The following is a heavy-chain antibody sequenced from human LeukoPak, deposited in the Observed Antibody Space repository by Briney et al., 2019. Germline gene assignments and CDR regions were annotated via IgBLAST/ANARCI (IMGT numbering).Heavy chain of an antibody. CDR1: GGSFSGYY. CDR3: AREDSSSSRYYYYGMDV. D-gene: IGHD6-6*01. J-gene: IGHJ6*02. CDR2: INHSGST. V-gene: IGHV4-34*01. Sequence: SETLSLTCAVYGGSFSGYYWSWIRQPPGKGLKWIGEINHSGSTNYNPSLKSRVTISVDTSKNQFSLKLSSVTAADTAVYYCAREDSSSSRYYYYGMDVWGQGTTVTVSS.